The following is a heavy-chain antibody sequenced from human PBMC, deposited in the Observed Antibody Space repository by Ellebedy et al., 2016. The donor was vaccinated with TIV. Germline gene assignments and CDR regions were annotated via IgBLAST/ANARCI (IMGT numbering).Heavy chain of an antibody. Sequence: GESLKISCAASGFTFSTYWMHWVRQTPEKGLGWVSRISPDGSGTIYADSVTGRFSVSRDTAKTILYLEMNSLRVEDTAVYYCARTIVTGFNPWGRGIHVPVSS. V-gene: IGHV3-74*01. CDR3: ARTIVTGFNP. CDR1: GFTFSTYW. CDR2: ISPDGSGT. J-gene: IGHJ5*02. D-gene: IGHD1-26*01.